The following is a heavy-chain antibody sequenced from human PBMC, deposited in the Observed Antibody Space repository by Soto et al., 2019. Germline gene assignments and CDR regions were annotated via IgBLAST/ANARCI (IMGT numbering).Heavy chain of an antibody. D-gene: IGHD2-2*01. J-gene: IGHJ6*02. CDR2: INPNSGGT. V-gene: IGHV1-2*02. CDR3: ARSEYQLLSYYYYGMDV. Sequence: GASVKVSCKASGYTFTGYYMHWVRQAPGQGLEWMGWINPNSGGTNYAQKFQGRVTMTRDTSISTAYMELSRLRSDDTAVYYCARSEYQLLSYYYYGMDVWGQGTTVTVSS. CDR1: GYTFTGYY.